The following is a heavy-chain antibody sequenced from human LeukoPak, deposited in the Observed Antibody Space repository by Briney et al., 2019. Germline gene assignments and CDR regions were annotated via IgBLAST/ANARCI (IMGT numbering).Heavy chain of an antibody. D-gene: IGHD6-13*01. CDR2: IYHSGST. V-gene: IGHV4-38-2*02. CDR1: GWPINSYY. CDR3: ARLFPAAADY. J-gene: IGHJ4*02. Sequence: SETLSLTCTVSGWPINSYYRSWIRQPPGKGLEWIGSIYHSGSTYYNPSLKSRVTISVDTSKSQFSLKLSSVTAADTAVYYCARLFPAAADYWGQGTLVTVSS.